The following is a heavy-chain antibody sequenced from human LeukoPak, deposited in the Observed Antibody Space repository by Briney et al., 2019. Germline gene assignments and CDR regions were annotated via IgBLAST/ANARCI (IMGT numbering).Heavy chain of an antibody. CDR3: AGNIVVVVAAPRY. D-gene: IGHD2-15*01. Sequence: PGGSLRLSCEGSAFIFSGHWMNWVRQTPGKGLEWVASIKEDGSERQYVDSVKGRFSISRDNTKGSLFLQLNSLRAEDTAVYYCAGNIVVVVAAPRYWGQGTLVTVSS. CDR1: AFIFSGHW. J-gene: IGHJ4*02. CDR2: IKEDGSER. V-gene: IGHV3-7*03.